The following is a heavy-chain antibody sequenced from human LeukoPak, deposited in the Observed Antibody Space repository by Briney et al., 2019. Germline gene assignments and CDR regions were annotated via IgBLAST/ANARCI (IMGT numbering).Heavy chain of an antibody. CDR3: TRALDISGYFYPFDY. CDR2: SRNKARTYTT. D-gene: IGHD3-22*01. Sequence: GGSLRLSCAASGFSLSDHFVDWVRQAPGKGLEWVGRSRNKARTYTTEYAASVKGRFTISRDDSQNSLYLQMNSLKTEDTAVYYCTRALDISGYFYPFDYWGQGTLVTVSS. V-gene: IGHV3-72*01. J-gene: IGHJ4*02. CDR1: GFSLSDHF.